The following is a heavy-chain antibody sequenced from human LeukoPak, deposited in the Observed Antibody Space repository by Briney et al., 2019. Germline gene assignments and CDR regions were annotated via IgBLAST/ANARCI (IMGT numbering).Heavy chain of an antibody. D-gene: IGHD5-24*01. CDR3: AIRRGIMTNNS. J-gene: IGHJ5*02. V-gene: IGHV4-59*08. CDR2: LYDSGST. Sequence: PSETLSLICTVCGAFKYSQLWMGLRQPPGKGVEWIGFLYDSGSTNYNPSLKSRVTISVDTSKNQFSLNLSSVTAADTAVFYSAIRRGIMTNNSWAKGPLVTVSS. CDR1: GAFKYSQL.